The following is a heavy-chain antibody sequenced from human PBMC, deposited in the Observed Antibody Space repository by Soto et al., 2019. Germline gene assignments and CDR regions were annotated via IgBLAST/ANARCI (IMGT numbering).Heavy chain of an antibody. V-gene: IGHV1-18*01. CDR3: ARMALYSSRAIDY. CDR1: GYTFTSYG. Sequence: SGKVSCKASGYTFTSYGISWVRQAPGQGLEWMGWISAYIGNTNYAQKLQGRVTMTTDLSTSTAYMELRSLRSDDSAVYYCARMALYSSRAIDYWGQGTLVTVSS. CDR2: ISAYIGNT. D-gene: IGHD6-13*01. J-gene: IGHJ4*02.